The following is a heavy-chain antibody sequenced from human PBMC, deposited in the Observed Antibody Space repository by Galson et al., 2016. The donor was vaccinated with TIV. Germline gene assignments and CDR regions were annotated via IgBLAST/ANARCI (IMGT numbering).Heavy chain of an antibody. CDR3: ARALNHWDFDY. CDR2: INPASGAT. J-gene: IGHJ4*02. Sequence: SVKVSCKASGFTFSDYYIHWIRQAPGQGLEWVGWINPASGATNLAQALQGRVAMTRDTSITTTYMELSSLTSDDTAVYYCARALNHWDFDYWGQGTLVTVSS. V-gene: IGHV1-2*02. D-gene: IGHD1-14*01. CDR1: GFTFSDYY.